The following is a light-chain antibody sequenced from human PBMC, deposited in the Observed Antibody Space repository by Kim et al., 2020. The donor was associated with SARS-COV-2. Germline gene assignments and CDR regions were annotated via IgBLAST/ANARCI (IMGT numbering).Light chain of an antibody. CDR3: QHYKGSPYT. Sequence: EIVLTQSPGPLSLSPGERATLSCRASQSIRRSYLAWYQQKPGQTPRLLIYGASNKATDIPDRFSGSGSGTDFILTINRLEPEDFAVYYCQHYKGSPYTFGQGTKLEI. V-gene: IGKV3-20*01. CDR2: GAS. CDR1: QSIRRSY. J-gene: IGKJ2*01.